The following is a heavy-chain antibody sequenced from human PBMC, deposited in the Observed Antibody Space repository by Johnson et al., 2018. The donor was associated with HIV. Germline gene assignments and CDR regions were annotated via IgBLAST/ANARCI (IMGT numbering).Heavy chain of an antibody. J-gene: IGHJ3*02. D-gene: IGHD2-15*01. V-gene: IGHV3-30*02. CDR1: GFTFSSYG. Sequence: QEQLVESGGGVVQPGGSLRLSCAASGFTFSSYGMHWVRQAPGKGLEWVAFIRYDGSNKYYADSVKGRFTISRDNSKNTLYLQMNSLRAEDTAVYYCAKVQGFRRAFDIWGQGTMVTVSS. CDR2: IRYDGSNK. CDR3: AKVQGFRRAFDI.